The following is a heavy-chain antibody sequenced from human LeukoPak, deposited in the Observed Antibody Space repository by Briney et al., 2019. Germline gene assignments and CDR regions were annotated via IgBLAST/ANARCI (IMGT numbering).Heavy chain of an antibody. D-gene: IGHD3-16*01. J-gene: IGHJ3*02. Sequence: GGSLRLSCAASGFTFSSYKMNWVRQAPGKGLEWVSSISSGSSYIYYADSVKGRFTISRDNAKNSLYLQMNSLRAEDTAVYYCARGTGGLGVAFHIWGQGTMVTVSS. CDR3: ARGTGGLGVAFHI. CDR2: ISSGSSYI. CDR1: GFTFSSYK. V-gene: IGHV3-21*01.